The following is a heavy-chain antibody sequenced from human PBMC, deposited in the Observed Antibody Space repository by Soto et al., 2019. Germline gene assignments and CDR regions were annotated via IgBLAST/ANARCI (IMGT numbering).Heavy chain of an antibody. CDR2: INHSGST. D-gene: IGHD3-3*01. CDR1: GGSFSVYY. V-gene: IGHV4-34*01. J-gene: IGHJ4*02. CDR3: ARGRYDFCSGYPFDY. Sequence: SETLSLTCAVYGGSFSVYYWSWIRQPPGKGLEWIGEINHSGSTNYNPSLKSRVTISVDTSKNQFSLKLSSVTAADTAVYYCARGRYDFCSGYPFDYWGQGTLVTVSS.